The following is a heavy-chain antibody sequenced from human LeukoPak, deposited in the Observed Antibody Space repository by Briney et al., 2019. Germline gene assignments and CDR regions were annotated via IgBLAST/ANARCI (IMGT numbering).Heavy chain of an antibody. CDR2: VYYSGNT. Sequence: PSETLSLTCTVPSGYISSSTSFWAWIRQPPGKGLEWIGNVYYSGNTHYNPSLKSRATISIYTSKSQFSLSLTTVSAADTAVYYCARHGLYQDYGYWGQGNLVTVSS. V-gene: IGHV4-39*01. CDR3: ARHGLYQDYGY. CDR1: SGYISSSTSF. J-gene: IGHJ4*02. D-gene: IGHD3-16*01.